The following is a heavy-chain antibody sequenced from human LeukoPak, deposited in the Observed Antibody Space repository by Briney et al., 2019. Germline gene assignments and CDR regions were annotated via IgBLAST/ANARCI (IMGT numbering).Heavy chain of an antibody. D-gene: IGHD2-15*01. CDR3: ARAASLGYCSGGSCYSHNVFDY. CDR1: GGSISSGGYS. J-gene: IGHJ4*02. V-gene: IGHV4-30-2*01. CDR2: IYHSGST. Sequence: PSQTLSLTCAVSGGSISSGGYSWSWIRQPPGKGLEWIGYIYHSGSTYYNPSLKSRVTISVDRSKNQFSLKLSSVTAADTAVYYCARAASLGYCSGGSCYSHNVFDYWGQGTLVTVSS.